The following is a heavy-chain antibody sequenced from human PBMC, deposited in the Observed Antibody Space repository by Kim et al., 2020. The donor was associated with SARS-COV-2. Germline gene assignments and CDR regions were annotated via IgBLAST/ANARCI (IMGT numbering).Heavy chain of an antibody. V-gene: IGHV3-23*01. CDR1: GFTFSSYA. D-gene: IGHD2-15*01. CDR3: SREVVY. J-gene: IGHJ1*01. CDR2: ISSSGGSA. Sequence: GGSLRLSCAASGFTFSSYAMSWVRQAPGKGLEWVSAISSSGGSAYYADSVNGRFTISRANAKNTRYPQMNSLRAEDTAVYFCSREVVYWGQGTVVLVSS.